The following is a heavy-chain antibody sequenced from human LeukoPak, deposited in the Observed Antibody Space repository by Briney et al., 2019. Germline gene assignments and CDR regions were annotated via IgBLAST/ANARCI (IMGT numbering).Heavy chain of an antibody. J-gene: IGHJ4*02. CDR3: AGGRDGYNSNGIYDY. CDR1: GGSISSGGYS. D-gene: IGHD5-12*01. CDR2: IYHSGST. V-gene: IGHV4-30-2*01. Sequence: KASETLSLTCAVSGGSISSGGYSWSWLRQPPGKGLEWIGYIYHSGSTYYNPSLKSRVTISVDRSKNQFSLKLSSVTAADTAVYYCAGGRDGYNSNGIYDYWGQGTLVTVSS.